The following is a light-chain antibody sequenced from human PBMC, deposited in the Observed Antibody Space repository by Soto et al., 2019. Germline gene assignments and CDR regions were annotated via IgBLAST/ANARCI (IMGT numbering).Light chain of an antibody. V-gene: IGKV3-11*01. CDR2: DAS. Sequence: EIVLTQSPGTLSLSPGERATLSCRASQSVSSNYLGWYQKKPGQAPRLLIYDASNRATGIPARFSGSGSGTDFTLTISSLEPEDFAVYYCQQRSNWPPFTFGPGTKVDIK. J-gene: IGKJ3*01. CDR3: QQRSNWPPFT. CDR1: QSVSSNY.